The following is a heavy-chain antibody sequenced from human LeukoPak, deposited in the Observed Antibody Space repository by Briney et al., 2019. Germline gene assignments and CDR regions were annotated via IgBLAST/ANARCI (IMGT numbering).Heavy chain of an antibody. CDR3: ARHQSYGSGTYYAPFDN. Sequence: PSETLSLTCTVSGGSVRSSSYYWGWIRQPPMKGLEWIGSIYYSGSTEYNLSLKSRVTISVDTSRNQFSLKLSSVTAADTAVYYCARHQSYGSGTYYAPFDNWGQGILVTVSS. CDR2: IYYSGST. D-gene: IGHD3-10*01. V-gene: IGHV4-39*01. J-gene: IGHJ4*02. CDR1: GGSVRSSSYY.